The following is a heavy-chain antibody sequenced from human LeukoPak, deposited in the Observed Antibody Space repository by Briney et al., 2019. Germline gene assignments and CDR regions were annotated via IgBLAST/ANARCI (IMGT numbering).Heavy chain of an antibody. CDR2: IRYDGSNK. J-gene: IGHJ4*02. Sequence: GGSLRLSCAASGFTFSSYGMHWVRQAPGKGLEWVAFIRYDGSNKYYADSVKGRFTIPRDNSKNTLYLQMNSLRAEDTAVYYCAKENGDHEGYWGQGTLVTVSS. CDR1: GFTFSSYG. V-gene: IGHV3-30*02. CDR3: AKENGDHEGY. D-gene: IGHD4-17*01.